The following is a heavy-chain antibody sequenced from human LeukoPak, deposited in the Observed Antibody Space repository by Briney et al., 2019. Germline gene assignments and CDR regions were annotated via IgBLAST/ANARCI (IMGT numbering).Heavy chain of an antibody. V-gene: IGHV4-30-2*01. Sequence: SQTLSLTCAVSGGSISSGGYSWSWIRQPPGKGLEWIGYIYHSGSTYYNPSLKSRVTISVDRSKNQFSLKLSSVTAADTAVYYCARESYGASHWGQGTLVTVSS. CDR2: IYHSGST. CDR1: GGSISSGGYS. D-gene: IGHD1-26*01. CDR3: ARESYGASH. J-gene: IGHJ4*02.